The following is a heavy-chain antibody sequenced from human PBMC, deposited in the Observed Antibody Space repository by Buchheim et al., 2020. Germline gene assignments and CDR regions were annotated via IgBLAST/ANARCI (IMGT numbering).Heavy chain of an antibody. CDR2: ILYDGSNE. CDR1: GFTFRTYA. V-gene: IGHV3-30-3*01. CDR3: ARPTAVTEYYFYAMDV. D-gene: IGHD6-19*01. Sequence: QVQLVDSGGGVVQSGTSLRLSCEASGFTFRTYAMHWVRQAPGKGLQWVGVILYDGSNEYYADSVQGRFTISRDNSKNTLYLQMNSLRAEDTAVYYCARPTAVTEYYFYAMDVWGQGT. J-gene: IGHJ6*02.